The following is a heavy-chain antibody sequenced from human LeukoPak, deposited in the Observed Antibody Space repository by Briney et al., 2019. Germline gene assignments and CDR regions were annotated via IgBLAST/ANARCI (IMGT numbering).Heavy chain of an antibody. CDR3: ATYSNPDYYYYGMDV. V-gene: IGHV1-18*01. Sequence: ASVKVSCKASGYTFTSYGISWVRQAPGQGLEWMGWISAYNGNTNYAQKLQGRVTMTTDTSTSTAYMELRSLRSDVTAVYYCATYSNPDYYYYGMDVWGQGTTVTVSS. CDR2: ISAYNGNT. J-gene: IGHJ6*02. D-gene: IGHD4-11*01. CDR1: GYTFTSYG.